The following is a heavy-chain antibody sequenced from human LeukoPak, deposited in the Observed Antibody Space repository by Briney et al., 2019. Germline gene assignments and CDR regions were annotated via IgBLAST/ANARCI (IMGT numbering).Heavy chain of an antibody. J-gene: IGHJ5*02. Sequence: PSETLSLTCTVSGASISTSAYYWGWIRQPPGKGLDWIGNIYYSGSTYYNPSLKSRVTISVDSSKNQFSLRLSSVTTADTAVYYCARTLRGVIIITHLGGWFDPWGQGTLVTVSS. CDR1: GASISTSAYY. D-gene: IGHD3-10*01. V-gene: IGHV4-39*01. CDR3: ARTLRGVIIITHLGGWFDP. CDR2: IYYSGST.